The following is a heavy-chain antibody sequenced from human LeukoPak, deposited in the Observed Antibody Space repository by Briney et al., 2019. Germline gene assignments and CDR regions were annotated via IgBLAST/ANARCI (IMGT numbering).Heavy chain of an antibody. J-gene: IGHJ4*02. CDR1: GFTFSSYG. CDR3: ANRPDRWFGELS. D-gene: IGHD3-10*01. Sequence: PGGSLRLSCAASGFTFSSYGMHWVRQAPGKGLEWVAFIRYDGSNKYYADSVKGRFTISRDNSKNTLYLQMNSLRAEDTAVYYCANRPDRWFGELSWGQGTLVTVSS. V-gene: IGHV3-30*02. CDR2: IRYDGSNK.